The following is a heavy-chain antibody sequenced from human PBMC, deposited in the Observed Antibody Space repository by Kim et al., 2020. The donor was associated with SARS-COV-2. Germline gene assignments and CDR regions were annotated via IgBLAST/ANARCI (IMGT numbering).Heavy chain of an antibody. Sequence: GGSLRLSCSASGFTFSSYWMHWVRQAPGKGLVWVSRINSDGSSTSYADSVKGRFTISRDNAKNTLYLQMNSLRAEDTAVYYCARDYEAAAAFDPWGQGTLVTVSS. CDR3: ARDYEAAAAFDP. V-gene: IGHV3-74*01. J-gene: IGHJ5*02. CDR2: INSDGSST. CDR1: GFTFSSYW. D-gene: IGHD6-13*01.